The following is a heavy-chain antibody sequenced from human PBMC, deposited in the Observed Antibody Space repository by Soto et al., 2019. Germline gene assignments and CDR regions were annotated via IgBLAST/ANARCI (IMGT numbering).Heavy chain of an antibody. D-gene: IGHD3-9*01. CDR1: GCTFGGYW. CDR2: IKQDGSEK. V-gene: IGHV3-7*01. Sequence: GGSLRLSCAASGCTFGGYWMSWVRQAPGKGLEWVANIKQDGSEKYYADSVKGRFTISRDNSKNTLSLQMNSLRAEDTAVYYCAKEGDILTGYPPRFMDVWGQGTTVTVSS. CDR3: AKEGDILTGYPPRFMDV. J-gene: IGHJ6*02.